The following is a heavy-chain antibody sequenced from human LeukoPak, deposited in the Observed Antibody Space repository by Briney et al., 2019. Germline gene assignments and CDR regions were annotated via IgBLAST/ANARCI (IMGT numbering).Heavy chain of an antibody. CDR2: IDWDDDK. J-gene: IGHJ4*02. CDR1: GFSLSTSGMC. CDR3: ARITNDHREMATIGRIGIFDY. V-gene: IGHV2-70*11. Sequence: SGPALVKPTQTLTLTCTFSGFSLSTSGMCVSWIRQPPGKALEWLSRIDWDDDKYYSTSLKTRLTISKDTSKNQVVLTMTNMDPVDTATYYCARITNDHREMATIGRIGIFDYWGQGTLVTVSS. D-gene: IGHD5-24*01.